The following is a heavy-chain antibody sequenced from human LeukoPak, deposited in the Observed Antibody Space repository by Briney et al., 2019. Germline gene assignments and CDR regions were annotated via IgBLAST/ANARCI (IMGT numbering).Heavy chain of an antibody. CDR2: ISYDGSNK. D-gene: IGHD1-14*01. CDR3: ARGLRVTGSDY. CDR1: GFTFSSYA. Sequence: PGRSLRLSCAASGFTFSSYAMHWVRQAPGKGLEWVAVISYDGSNKYYADSVKGRFTISRDNSKNTLYLQMNSLRAEDTAVYYCARGLRVTGSDYWGQGTLVTVSS. J-gene: IGHJ4*02. V-gene: IGHV3-30-3*01.